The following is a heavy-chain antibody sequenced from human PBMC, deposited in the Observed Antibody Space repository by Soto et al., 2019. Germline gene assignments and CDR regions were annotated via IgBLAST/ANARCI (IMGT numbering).Heavy chain of an antibody. V-gene: IGHV1-18*01. CDR3: ARGRYGDY. Sequence: QVHLVQSGAEVKKPGASVKVSCKCSGYTFTSYGITWVRQAPGQGLEWMGWISAHNGNTDYAQKVQGRVTVTRHTSTSTAYMELRSLRSDDTAVYYCARGRYGDYWGQGALVTVSS. D-gene: IGHD1-1*01. J-gene: IGHJ4*02. CDR2: ISAHNGNT. CDR1: GYTFTSYG.